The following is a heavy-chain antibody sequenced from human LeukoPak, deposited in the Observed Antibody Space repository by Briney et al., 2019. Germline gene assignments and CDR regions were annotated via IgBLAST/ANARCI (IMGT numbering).Heavy chain of an antibody. Sequence: PGGSLRLSCVASGFAFSDGSMNWVRQPPGKGLEWVSSISSTSKYIYYADSVKGRFTISRDNAKNSLFLQMNNLRVDDSAVYYCAREYTAMAYDYWGQGNLVTVSS. CDR1: GFAFSDGS. CDR2: ISSTSKYI. CDR3: AREYTAMAYDY. V-gene: IGHV3-21*01. J-gene: IGHJ4*02. D-gene: IGHD5-18*01.